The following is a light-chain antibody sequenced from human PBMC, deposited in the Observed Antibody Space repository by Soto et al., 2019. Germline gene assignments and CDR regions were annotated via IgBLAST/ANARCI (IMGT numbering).Light chain of an antibody. CDR2: GNS. J-gene: IGLJ1*01. CDR3: QSYDSSLRGSV. V-gene: IGLV1-40*01. CDR1: SSNIGPGFD. Sequence: QSVLTQPPSVSGAPGQTVTISCAGSSSNIGPGFDVHWYQQVSGAAPKLLIYGNSNRPSGVPDRFSGYRSGTSASLAITGLQPEDEADYYCQSYDSSLRGSVFGPGPKVTVL.